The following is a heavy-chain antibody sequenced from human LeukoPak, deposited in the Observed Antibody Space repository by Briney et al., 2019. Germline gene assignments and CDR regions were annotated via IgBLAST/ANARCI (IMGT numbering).Heavy chain of an antibody. CDR1: GFTFSNYW. CDR3: ARRNAMDV. J-gene: IGHJ6*02. Sequence: PGGSLRLSCAASGFTFSNYWMTWVRQAPGKGLEWVANINRDGSERYYVDSVKGRFTISRDDAKSSLNLQMNSLRAEDTAVYYCARRNAMDVWGQGTTVTVSS. V-gene: IGHV3-7*03. CDR2: INRDGSER.